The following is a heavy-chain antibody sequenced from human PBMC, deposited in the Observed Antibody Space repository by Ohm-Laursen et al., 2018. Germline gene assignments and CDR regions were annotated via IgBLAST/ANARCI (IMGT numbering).Heavy chain of an antibody. J-gene: IGHJ4*02. CDR1: GYSISSGYY. V-gene: IGHV4-38-2*01. CDR3: ARKTDWNHYYFDY. D-gene: IGHD1-1*01. CDR2: IYHSGST. Sequence: SETLSLTCAVSGYSISSGYYWGWIRQPPGKGLEWIGSIYHSGSTYYNPSLQSRVTISVDTSKNQFYLNLSSVTAADTAMYYCARKTDWNHYYFDYWGQGTLVTVSS.